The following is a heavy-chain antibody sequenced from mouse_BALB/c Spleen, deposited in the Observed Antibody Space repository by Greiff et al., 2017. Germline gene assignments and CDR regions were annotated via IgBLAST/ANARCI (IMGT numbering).Heavy chain of an antibody. V-gene: IGHV5-17*02. CDR3: ARVGGYDYENIDY. Sequence: DVKLVESGGGLVQPGGSRKLSCAASGFTFSSFGMHWVRQAPEKGLEWVAYISSGSSTIYYADTVKGRFTISRDNPKNTLFLQMTSLRSEDTAMYYCARVGGYDYENIDYWGQGTTLTVSS. J-gene: IGHJ2*01. CDR1: GFTFSSFG. CDR2: ISSGSSTI. D-gene: IGHD2-4*01.